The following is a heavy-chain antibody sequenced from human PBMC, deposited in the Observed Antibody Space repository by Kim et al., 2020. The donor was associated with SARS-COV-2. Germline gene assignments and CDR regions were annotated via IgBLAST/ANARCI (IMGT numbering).Heavy chain of an antibody. D-gene: IGHD2-21*02. CDR2: ISSSGSTI. CDR1: GFTFSDYY. V-gene: IGHV3-11*01. J-gene: IGHJ5*02. Sequence: GGSLRLSCAASGFTFSDYYMSWIRQAPGKGLEWVSYISSSGSTIYYADSVKGRFTISRDNAKNSLYLQMNSLRAEDTAVYYCARVVVVTAIGCLYNWFDPWGQGTLVTVSS. CDR3: ARVVVVTAIGCLYNWFDP.